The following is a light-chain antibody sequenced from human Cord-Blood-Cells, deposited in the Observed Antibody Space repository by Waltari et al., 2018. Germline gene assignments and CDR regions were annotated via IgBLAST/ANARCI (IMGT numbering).Light chain of an antibody. Sequence: DSVMPQYPDSLAVSLGARASINCKSSESVLYSSNDESYLAWYQQKPGQPPKLLIYWASTRESGVPDRFSGSGSGTDFTLTISSLKAEDVAVYYCQQYYSTPLTFGGGTKVEIK. V-gene: IGKV4-1*01. CDR1: ESVLYSSNDESY. CDR3: QQYYSTPLT. J-gene: IGKJ4*01. CDR2: WAS.